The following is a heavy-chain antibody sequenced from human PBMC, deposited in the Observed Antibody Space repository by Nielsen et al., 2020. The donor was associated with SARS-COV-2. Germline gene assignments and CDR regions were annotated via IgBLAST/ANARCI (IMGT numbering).Heavy chain of an antibody. CDR2: IYYSGST. D-gene: IGHD3-16*02. CDR3: AATDTYDYVRGSYRRAFDY. V-gene: IGHV4-31*03. Sequence: SETLSLTCTVSGGSISSGGYYWSWIRQHPGKGLEWIGYIYYSGSTYYNPSLKSRVTISVDTSKNQFSLKLSSVTAADTAVYYCAATDTYDYVRGSYRRAFDYWGQGTLVTVSS. CDR1: GGSISSGGYY. J-gene: IGHJ4*02.